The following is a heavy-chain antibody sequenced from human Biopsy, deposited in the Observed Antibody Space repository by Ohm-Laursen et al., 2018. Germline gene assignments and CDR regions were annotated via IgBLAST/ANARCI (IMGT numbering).Heavy chain of an antibody. J-gene: IGHJ4*02. CDR1: GYNFTGYY. Sequence: GATVKISCKTSGYNFTGYYIHWVRQAPGQGLEWMGWINPNSGGTDYSLKFQGNITMTRDTSMSTAYMEMSRLRCDDTAVYYCALQSVAQMKNFDYWGQGTLVTVSS. V-gene: IGHV1-2*02. CDR2: INPNSGGT. CDR3: ALQSVAQMKNFDY. D-gene: IGHD6-19*01.